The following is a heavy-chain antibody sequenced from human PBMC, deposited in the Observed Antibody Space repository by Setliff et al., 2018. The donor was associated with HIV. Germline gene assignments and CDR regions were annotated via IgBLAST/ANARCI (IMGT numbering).Heavy chain of an antibody. D-gene: IGHD6-13*01. CDR2: INPNSGGT. V-gene: IGHV1-2*06. CDR1: GYTFTGYY. J-gene: IGHJ3*02. Sequence: ASVKVSCKASGYTFTGYYMHWVRQAPGQGLEWMGRINPNSGGTKYAQKFQGRVTMTRDTSISTAYMELSRLRSDDTAVYYCARATKTPYSPSWSIPGAFDIWGQGTMVT. CDR3: ARATKTPYSPSWSIPGAFDI.